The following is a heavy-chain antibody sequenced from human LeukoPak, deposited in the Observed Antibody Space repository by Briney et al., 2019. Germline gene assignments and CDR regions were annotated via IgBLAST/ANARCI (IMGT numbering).Heavy chain of an antibody. J-gene: IGHJ4*02. Sequence: PSETLSLTCTVSGGSISSSSYYWGWIRQPPGKGLEWFGSIYYSGSTYSNPSLKSRVTLSVATSKNQFSLKLSSVTAADTAVDYCAREFDYWGQGTLVTVSS. CDR1: GGSISSSSYY. CDR3: AREFDY. V-gene: IGHV4-39*01. CDR2: IYYSGST.